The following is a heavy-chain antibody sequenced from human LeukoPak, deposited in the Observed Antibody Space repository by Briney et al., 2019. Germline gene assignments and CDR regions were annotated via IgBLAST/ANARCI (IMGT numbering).Heavy chain of an antibody. J-gene: IGHJ4*02. Sequence: PGGSLRLSCAASGFTFSSYGMPWVRQAPGKGLEWVAFIWYDGSNKYYADSVKGRFTISRDNPKNTLYLQMNSLRAEDTAVYYCARTLDGYNWDYFDYWGQGTLVTVSS. V-gene: IGHV3-33*01. CDR3: ARTLDGYNWDYFDY. CDR2: IWYDGSNK. CDR1: GFTFSSYG. D-gene: IGHD5-24*01.